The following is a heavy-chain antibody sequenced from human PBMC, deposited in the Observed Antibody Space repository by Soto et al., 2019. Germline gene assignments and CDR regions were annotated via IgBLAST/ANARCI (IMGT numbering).Heavy chain of an antibody. CDR3: ARACTSTTCYWGLDV. Sequence: GESLKISCAASGFTFSTYEMNWVRQAPGKGLEWVSYISSIGGTTYYADSVKGRFTISRDNARNSLSLQMNSLRAEDTAVYYCARACTSTTCYWGLDVWGQGTTVTVSS. CDR2: ISSIGGTT. V-gene: IGHV3-48*03. D-gene: IGHD2-2*01. CDR1: GFTFSTYE. J-gene: IGHJ6*02.